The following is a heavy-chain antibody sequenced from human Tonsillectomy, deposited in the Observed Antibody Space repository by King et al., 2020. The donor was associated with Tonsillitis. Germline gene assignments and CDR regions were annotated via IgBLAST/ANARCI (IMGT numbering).Heavy chain of an antibody. Sequence: VQLVESGGGVVQPGRSLRLSCAASGFTFSSYGMHWVRQAPGKGLEWVAVICYDGSEKYYADSVKGRFTVSRDNSKNTLFLQMNSLRAEDTAVYYCARWAASGYECWGQGTLVTVSS. CDR2: ICYDGSEK. V-gene: IGHV3-33*01. CDR1: GFTFSSYG. J-gene: IGHJ1*01. D-gene: IGHD5-12*01. CDR3: ARWAASGYEC.